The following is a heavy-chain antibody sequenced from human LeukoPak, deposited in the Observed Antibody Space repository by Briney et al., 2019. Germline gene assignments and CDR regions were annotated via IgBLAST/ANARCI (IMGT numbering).Heavy chain of an antibody. Sequence: SVKVSCKASGGTFSSYAISWVRQAPGQGLEWMGGIIPIFGTANYAQKFQGRVTITADESTSTAYMELSSLRSEDTAVYYCARDSILEDCSSTSCYGSYYYGMDVWGQGTTVTVSS. CDR3: ARDSILEDCSSTSCYGSYYYGMDV. J-gene: IGHJ6*02. CDR2: IIPIFGTA. V-gene: IGHV1-69*13. CDR1: GGTFSSYA. D-gene: IGHD2-2*01.